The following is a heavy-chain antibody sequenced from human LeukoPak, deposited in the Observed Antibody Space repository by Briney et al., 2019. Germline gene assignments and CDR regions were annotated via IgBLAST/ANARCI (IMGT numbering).Heavy chain of an antibody. J-gene: IGHJ4*02. CDR2: ISSSCNDI. CDR1: GFTFSNYE. D-gene: IGHD2-15*01. Sequence: GRCLRLSRAASGFTFSNYEMHWVPHPPAKARECVSYISSSCNDIYYADSVKGRFTISRDNAKNSLYLEMNSLRAEDTAVYYCARGDKVVVAATSVDYWGQGNLVTVSS. CDR3: ARGDKVVVAATSVDY. V-gene: IGHV3-48*03.